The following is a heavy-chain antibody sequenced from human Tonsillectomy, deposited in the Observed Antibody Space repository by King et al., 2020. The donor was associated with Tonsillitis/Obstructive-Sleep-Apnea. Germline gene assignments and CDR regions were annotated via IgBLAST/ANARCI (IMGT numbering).Heavy chain of an antibody. J-gene: IGHJ3*02. D-gene: IGHD3-22*01. CDR3: ARGHYYDISGYYYVWAFDI. V-gene: IGHV3-30*04. CDR1: GFTFSSYA. Sequence: VQLVESGGGVVQPGRSLRLSCAASGFTFSSYAMHWVRQAPGKGLEWVAVISYDGSNKYYADSVKGRFTISRDNSKNTLYLQMNSLRAEEKAVYYCARGHYYDISGYYYVWAFDIWGQGTMVTVSS. CDR2: ISYDGSNK.